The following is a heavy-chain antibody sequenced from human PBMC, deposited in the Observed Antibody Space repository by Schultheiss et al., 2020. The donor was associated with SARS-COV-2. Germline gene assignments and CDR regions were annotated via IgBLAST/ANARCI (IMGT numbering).Heavy chain of an antibody. CDR1: GGSFSGYY. CDR3: ARGFDS. CDR2: IYYSGST. J-gene: IGHJ4*02. Sequence: SQTLSLTCAVYGGSFSGYYWSWIRQPPGKGLEWIGSIYYSGSTYYNPSLKSRVTISVDTSKNQFSLKLSSVTAADTAVYYCARGFDSWGQGTLVTVSS. V-gene: IGHV4-34*01.